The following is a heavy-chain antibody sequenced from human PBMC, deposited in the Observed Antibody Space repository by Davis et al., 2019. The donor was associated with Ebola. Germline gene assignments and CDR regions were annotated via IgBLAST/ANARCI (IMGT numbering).Heavy chain of an antibody. D-gene: IGHD5-18*01. V-gene: IGHV1-46*01. CDR2: INPSGGST. J-gene: IGHJ4*02. CDR3: ARDGVRYSYGGGFDY. CDR1: GYTFTSYY. Sequence: ASVKVSCKASGYTFTSYYMHWVRQAPGQGLEWMGIINPSGGSTSYAQKFQGRVTMTRDTSTSTVYMELSSLRSEDTAVYYCARDGVRYSYGGGFDYWGQGTLVTVSS.